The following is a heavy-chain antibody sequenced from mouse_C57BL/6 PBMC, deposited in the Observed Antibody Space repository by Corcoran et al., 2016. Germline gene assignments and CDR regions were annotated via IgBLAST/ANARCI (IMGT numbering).Heavy chain of an antibody. V-gene: IGHV13-2*01. J-gene: IGHJ3*01. D-gene: IGHD2-1*01. CDR3: SRGNSEGFPY. Sequence: QVQLVETGGGLVRPGNSLKLSCVTSGFPFSNYRVHWRRQPPGKRLEWIAVIAVKSDNYGANYAESVKGRFTISRDDSRSSVYLEMNRLREEDTATYFCSRGNSEGFPYWGQGTLVTVSA. CDR2: IAVKSDNYGA. CDR1: GFPFSNYR.